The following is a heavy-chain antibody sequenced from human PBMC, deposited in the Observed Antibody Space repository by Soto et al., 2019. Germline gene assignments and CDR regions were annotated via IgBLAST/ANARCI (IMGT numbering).Heavy chain of an antibody. CDR3: AKDSVSETSGYYYPEY. Sequence: PGGSLRLSCAASGFTSSTYGIHWVRQAPGKGLEWVAVISYDGSNKYYADSVKGRFTISRDNSKNTLYLQMNSLRAEDTAVYYCAKDSVSETSGYYYPEYWGQGTLVTVSS. CDR1: GFTSSTYG. J-gene: IGHJ4*02. CDR2: ISYDGSNK. V-gene: IGHV3-30*18. D-gene: IGHD3-22*01.